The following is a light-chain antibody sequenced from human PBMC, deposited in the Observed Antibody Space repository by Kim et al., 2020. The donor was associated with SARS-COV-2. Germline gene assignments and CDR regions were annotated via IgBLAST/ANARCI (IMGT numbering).Light chain of an antibody. Sequence: DIPMTQSPSSLSASVGDRVTITCRASQSISTYLVWYQQKPGKAPNLLIYGASRVQSGVPSRFSGSGYGTEFTLTITSLQPDDFATYYCQQSDTAPAFGGGTKVDIK. CDR1: QSISTY. J-gene: IGKJ4*01. CDR3: QQSDTAPA. V-gene: IGKV1-39*01. CDR2: GAS.